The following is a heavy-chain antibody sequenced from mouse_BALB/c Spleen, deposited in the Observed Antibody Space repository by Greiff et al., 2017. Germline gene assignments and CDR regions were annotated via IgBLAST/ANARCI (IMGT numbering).Heavy chain of an antibody. Sequence: ESGPGLVKPSQSLSLTCTVTGYSITSDYAWNWIRQFPGNKLEWMGYISYSGSTSYNPSLKSRISITRDTSKNQFFLQLNSVTTEDTATYYCAREDYGNYKYFDVWGAGTTVTVSS. CDR1: GYSITSDYA. D-gene: IGHD2-1*01. J-gene: IGHJ1*01. V-gene: IGHV3-2*02. CDR3: AREDYGNYKYFDV. CDR2: ISYSGST.